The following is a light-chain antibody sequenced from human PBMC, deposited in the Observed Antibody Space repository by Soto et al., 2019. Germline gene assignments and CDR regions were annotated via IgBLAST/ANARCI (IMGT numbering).Light chain of an antibody. CDR2: KAS. CDR1: QSISSW. J-gene: IGKJ5*01. Sequence: DIQMNQSPSTLSASVGDRVTITCRASQSISSWLAWYQQEPGKAPKILIYKASSLESGVPSRFSGSGSGTEFTLTISSLQPDDFSTYYCQQYNSYPITFGHGTRLEIK. CDR3: QQYNSYPIT. V-gene: IGKV1-5*03.